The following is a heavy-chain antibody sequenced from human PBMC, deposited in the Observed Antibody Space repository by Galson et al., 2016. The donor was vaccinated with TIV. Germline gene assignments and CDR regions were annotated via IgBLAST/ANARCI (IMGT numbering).Heavy chain of an antibody. J-gene: IGHJ3*01. CDR1: GFSFDEYA. D-gene: IGHD3-22*01. CDR3: TKANIYLETVVAVGAFDV. Sequence: SLRLSCAASGFSFDEYAMHWVRQVPGKGLERVSGISRNSGNIGYADSVKGRFSISRDNAKNSLYLQMNSLRAEDTAFYYCTKANIYLETVVAVGAFDVWGQGTMVTVS. CDR2: ISRNSGNI. V-gene: IGHV3-9*01.